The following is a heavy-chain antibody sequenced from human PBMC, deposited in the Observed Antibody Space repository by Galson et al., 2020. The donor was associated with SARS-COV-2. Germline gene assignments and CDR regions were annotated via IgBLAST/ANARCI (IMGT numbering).Heavy chain of an antibody. J-gene: IGHJ4*02. CDR3: ARSGYEAAGDFDY. D-gene: IGHD6-13*01. CDR2: IYPGDSDT. CDR1: GYSSTSYW. V-gene: IGHV5-51*01. Sequence: HGESLKISCKGSGYSSTSYWIGWVRQMPGKGLEWMGIIYPGDSDTRYSPSFQGQVTISADKSISTAYLQWSSLKASDTAIYYCARSGYEAAGDFDYWGQGTLVTVSS.